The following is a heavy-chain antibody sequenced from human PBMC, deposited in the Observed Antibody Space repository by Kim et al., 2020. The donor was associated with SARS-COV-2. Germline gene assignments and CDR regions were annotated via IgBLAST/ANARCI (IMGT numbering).Heavy chain of an antibody. CDR3: ARFYVFCSAYSSFEA. Sequence: GGSLRLSCGVSGFSLSSYWMTWVRQAPGKGLEWVATIQHDGSESYYAVSVMGRFTISRDNAENSVFLKMTSPGAGDTAVYYCARFYVFCSAYSSFEAWG. D-gene: IGHD3-3*01. CDR1: GFSLSSYW. J-gene: IGHJ5*01. CDR2: IQHDGSES. V-gene: IGHV3-7*01.